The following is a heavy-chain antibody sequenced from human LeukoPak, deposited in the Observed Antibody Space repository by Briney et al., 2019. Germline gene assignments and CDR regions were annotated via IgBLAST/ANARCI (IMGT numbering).Heavy chain of an antibody. D-gene: IGHD4-17*01. J-gene: IGHJ5*02. CDR2: IHTSGDT. Sequence: GGSLRLSCAASGLTFSHNYVSWVRQAPGKGLEWVSAIHTSGDTCYADSVKGRFTISRDTSKNTLYLQINSLRVEDTAVYYCIVFGDSNHWGQGTLVTVSS. V-gene: IGHV3-53*01. CDR1: GLTFSHNY. CDR3: IVFGDSNH.